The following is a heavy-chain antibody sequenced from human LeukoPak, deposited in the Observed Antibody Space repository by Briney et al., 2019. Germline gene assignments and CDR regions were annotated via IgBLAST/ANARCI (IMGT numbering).Heavy chain of an antibody. CDR3: ASSYFDNSLHAYDI. CDR1: GFTFSSYW. Sequence: GGSLRLSCAASGFTFSSYWMSWVRQAPGEGLEWVANIKQDGSEKYYVDSVKGRLTISRDNAKNSLYLQMNSLRAEDTAVYFCASSYFDNSLHAYDIWGQGTMVTVSS. CDR2: IKQDGSEK. D-gene: IGHD3-22*01. V-gene: IGHV3-7*01. J-gene: IGHJ3*02.